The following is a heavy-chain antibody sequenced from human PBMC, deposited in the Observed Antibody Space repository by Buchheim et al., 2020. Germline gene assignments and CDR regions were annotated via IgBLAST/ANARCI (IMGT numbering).Heavy chain of an antibody. CDR3: ACLTVAGTGDY. CDR2: IWYDGSNK. D-gene: IGHD6-19*01. Sequence: QVQLVESGGGVVQPGRSLRLSCAASGFTFSSYGMHWVRQAPGKGLEWVAVIWYDGSNKYYADSVKGRFTISRDNAKNTLYLQMNSLRAEDTAVYYCACLTVAGTGDYWGQGTL. CDR1: GFTFSSYG. J-gene: IGHJ4*02. V-gene: IGHV3-33*01.